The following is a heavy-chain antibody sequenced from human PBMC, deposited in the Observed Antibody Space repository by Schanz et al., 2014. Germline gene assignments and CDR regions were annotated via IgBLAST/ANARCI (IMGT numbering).Heavy chain of an antibody. CDR1: GGTFSSYT. Sequence: QVQLVQSGAEVKKPGSSVKVSCKASGGTFSSYTISWVRQAPGQGLEWMGRFVPRLRVALYAQNFRGRVTITADSSTNTAYLEVSSLRFEDTAMYYCARERGVRGGGVWKVNWFDPWGQGTLVTVSS. CDR3: ARERGVRGGGVWKVNWFDP. CDR2: FVPRLRVA. D-gene: IGHD3-10*01. V-gene: IGHV1-69*08. J-gene: IGHJ5*02.